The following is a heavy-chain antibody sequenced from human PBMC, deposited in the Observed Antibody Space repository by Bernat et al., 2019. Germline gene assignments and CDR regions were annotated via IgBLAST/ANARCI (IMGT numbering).Heavy chain of an antibody. J-gene: IGHJ4*02. CDR2: IYSGGST. CDR3: ARDHGIAARPVDY. V-gene: IGHV3-66*01. CDR1: GFTVRSNY. Sequence: EVQLVESGGGLVQPGGSLRLSCAASGFTVRSNYMSWVRQAPGKGLEWVSVIYSGGSTYYADSVKGRFTISRDNSKNTLYLQMNSLRAEDTAVYYCARDHGIAARPVDYWGQGTLVTVSS. D-gene: IGHD6-6*01.